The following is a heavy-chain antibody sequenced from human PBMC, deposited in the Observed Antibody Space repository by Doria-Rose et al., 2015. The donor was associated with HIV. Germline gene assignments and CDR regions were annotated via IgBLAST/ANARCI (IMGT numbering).Heavy chain of an antibody. Sequence: VQLVHSGGGLVQPGGSLRLSCAASGFTFRSYAVSWVRQAPGKGLEWVSSISGSGATPNYADSVKGRFAITRDNSKNTLYLQMNNLRAEDTAVYYCAKGMSLLVVVAASTTFDSWGQGVRGTVSS. CDR2: ISGSGATP. V-gene: IGHV3-23*04. CDR1: GFTFRSYA. CDR3: AKGMSLLVVVAASTTFDS. J-gene: IGHJ4*02. D-gene: IGHD2-15*01.